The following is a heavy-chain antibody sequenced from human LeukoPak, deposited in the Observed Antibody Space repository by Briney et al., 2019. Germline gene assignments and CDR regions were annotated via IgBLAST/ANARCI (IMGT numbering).Heavy chain of an antibody. CDR1: GFTFSSYA. D-gene: IGHD3-3*02. CDR3: AKDPGRSIYPISYFDY. CDR2: IGAGGTFT. V-gene: IGHV3-23*01. Sequence: GGSLRLSCTASGFTFSSYAMNWVRQAPGKGLEWVSGIGAGGTFTYYADSVKGRFTISRDNSKNTLYLQMNSLRAEDTAVYYCAKDPGRSIYPISYFDYWGQGTLVTVSS. J-gene: IGHJ4*02.